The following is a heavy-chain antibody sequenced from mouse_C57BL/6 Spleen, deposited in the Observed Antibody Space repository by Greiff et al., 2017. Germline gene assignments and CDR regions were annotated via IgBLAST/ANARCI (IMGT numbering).Heavy chain of an antibody. CDR1: GYTFTSYG. CDR3: AREAGTYYFDY. D-gene: IGHD4-1*01. Sequence: VQLQESGAELARPGASVKLSCKASGYTFTSYGISWVKQRTGQGLEWIGEIYPRSGNTYYNEKFKGKATLTADKSSSTAYMELRSLTSEDSAVYFCAREAGTYYFDYWGQGTTLTVSS. CDR2: IYPRSGNT. V-gene: IGHV1-81*01. J-gene: IGHJ2*01.